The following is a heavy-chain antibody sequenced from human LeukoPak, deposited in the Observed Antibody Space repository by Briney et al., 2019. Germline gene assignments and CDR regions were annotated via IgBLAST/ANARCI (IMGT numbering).Heavy chain of an antibody. CDR2: INPNTGGT. CDR1: EYTFTDYY. J-gene: IGHJ4*02. CDR3: ARALPWVWKVFFDY. Sequence: AAVKVSCKTSEYTFTDYYMHWVRQAPGQGLEWMGWINPNTGGTHYAQTFQGRVTMTRDTSISTVYMELSSLRSDDTAVYYCARALPWVWKVFFDYWGQGTLVTVSS. D-gene: IGHD3-16*01. V-gene: IGHV1-2*02.